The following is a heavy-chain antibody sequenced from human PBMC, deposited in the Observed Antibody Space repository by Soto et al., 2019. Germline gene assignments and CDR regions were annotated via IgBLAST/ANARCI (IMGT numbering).Heavy chain of an antibody. D-gene: IGHD2-21*02. CDR2: ISAYNGAT. CDR3: AREGTLNLYCGGDCPDYYYYYGMDV. J-gene: IGHJ6*02. CDR1: GFTFTSYA. Sequence: ASVKVSCKASGFTFTSYAITWVRQAPGQGLEWMGWISAYNGATNYAQKLQGRVTMTTDTSTSTAYMELRSLRSDDTAVYYCAREGTLNLYCGGDCPDYYYYYGMDVWGQGTTVTVSS. V-gene: IGHV1-18*01.